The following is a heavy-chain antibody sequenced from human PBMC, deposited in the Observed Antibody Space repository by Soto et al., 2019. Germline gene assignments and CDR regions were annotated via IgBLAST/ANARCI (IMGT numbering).Heavy chain of an antibody. Sequence: SETLSLTCAVSGLSINSNYFWGWIRQTPGRGLEWIGSIYFGGNTYYTPSLKSRVTISADLSKNQFSLELDSVTAADTAIYYCARAFAYYGSGGFMGNWFDPWGPGTLVT. CDR1: GLSINSNYF. J-gene: IGHJ5*02. CDR3: ARAFAYYGSGGFMGNWFDP. CDR2: IYFGGNT. D-gene: IGHD2-15*01. V-gene: IGHV4-38-2*01.